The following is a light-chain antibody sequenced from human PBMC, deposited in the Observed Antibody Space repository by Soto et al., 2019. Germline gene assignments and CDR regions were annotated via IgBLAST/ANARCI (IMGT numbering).Light chain of an antibody. Sequence: DIQMTQSPSSLSASVGDRVTITCRASQSISSYLNGYQQKPGKAPKLLIYAASSLHSLVPSRVGGSGSGTESAPPICRPKPEVFATYDCQQGCTTRVVGPGTQVHIK. CDR3: QQGCTTRV. V-gene: IGKV1-39*01. CDR1: QSISSY. CDR2: AAS. J-gene: IGKJ3*01.